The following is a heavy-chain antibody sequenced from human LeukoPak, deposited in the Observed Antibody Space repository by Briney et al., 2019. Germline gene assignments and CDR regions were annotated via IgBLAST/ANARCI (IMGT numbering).Heavy chain of an antibody. V-gene: IGHV3-7*04. CDR2: IHPEGNEK. CDR1: GFTFSDFW. CDR3: ARGDAFSGDH. Sequence: GGSLRLSCAVSGFTFSDFWMSWVRQAPGRGLEWVANIHPEGNEKYHVESVKGRFTISRDNAENSLFLQVNGLRVEDTAVYYCARGDAFSGDHWGQGTLVTVSS. J-gene: IGHJ4*02.